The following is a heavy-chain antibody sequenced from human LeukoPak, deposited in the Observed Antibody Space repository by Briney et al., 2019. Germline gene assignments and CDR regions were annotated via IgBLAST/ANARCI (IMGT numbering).Heavy chain of an antibody. V-gene: IGHV3-23*01. CDR3: AEDQGYSYYYLDY. CDR1: AFTLNNHA. CDR2: INGNGAST. J-gene: IGHJ4*02. Sequence: GGSLRLSCAASAFTLNNHAMSWVRQAPGKGLEWVSGINGNGASTYYSDSVKGRFTISRDNSKNTLYLQMSSLRAEDTAIYYCAEDQGYSYYYLDYWGQGTLVTVSS. D-gene: IGHD5-18*01.